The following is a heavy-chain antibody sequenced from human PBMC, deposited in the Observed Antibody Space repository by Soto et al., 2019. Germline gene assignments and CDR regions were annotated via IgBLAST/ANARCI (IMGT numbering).Heavy chain of an antibody. CDR3: AKDLTLGIVGAWGHYFEY. V-gene: IGHV3-30-3*01. CDR2: ISYDGSNT. CDR1: GFTFSSFA. Sequence: QVQLVESGGGVPQPGGSLRLSCAASGFTFSSFAWHWVRQAPGKGLEWVAFISYDGSNTYYADSVKGRVTISRDNSKKTVYLEINSLRAEDTAVYHCAKDLTLGIVGAWGHYFEYWGQGTLVTVSS. D-gene: IGHD1-26*01. J-gene: IGHJ4*02.